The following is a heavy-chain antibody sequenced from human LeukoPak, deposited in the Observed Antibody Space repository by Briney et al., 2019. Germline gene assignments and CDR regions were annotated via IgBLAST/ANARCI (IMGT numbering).Heavy chain of an antibody. CDR2: IIPILGIA. J-gene: IGHJ6*02. CDR3: ATPPWYSGYDSTGYYYYGMDV. Sequence: WASVKVSCKASGGTFSSYAISWVRRAPGQGLEWMGRIIPILGIANYAQKFQGRVTITADKSTSTAYMELSSLRSEDTAVYYCATPPWYSGYDSTGYYYYGMDVWGQGTTVTVSS. CDR1: GGTFSSYA. V-gene: IGHV1-69*04. D-gene: IGHD5-12*01.